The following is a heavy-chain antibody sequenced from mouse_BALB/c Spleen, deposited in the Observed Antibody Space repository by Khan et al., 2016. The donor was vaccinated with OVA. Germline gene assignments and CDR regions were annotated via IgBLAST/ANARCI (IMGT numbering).Heavy chain of an antibody. CDR3: ARSLYYSYGYALDY. D-gene: IGHD2-14*01. Sequence: VQLKESGPGLVKPSQSLSLTCTVTGYSITSDYAWNWIRQFPGNKLAWMGYISSTGSTSYNPSLKSRISITRDTSKNQFFLQLKSVTTEDTATYYCARSLYYSYGYALDYGGRGTSVTVSS. CDR1: GYSITSDYA. V-gene: IGHV3-2*02. CDR2: ISSTGST. J-gene: IGHJ4*01.